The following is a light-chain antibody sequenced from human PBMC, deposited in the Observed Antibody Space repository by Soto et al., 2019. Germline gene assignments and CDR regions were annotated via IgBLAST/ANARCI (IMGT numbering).Light chain of an antibody. V-gene: IGKV3D-15*01. J-gene: IGKJ5*01. CDR2: GAS. CDR1: QSLASRN. Sequence: TPSQGPVSMYPRARATLSCRASQSLASRNLAWYQQKTGHAPRLLIYGASSRAIHTPDRFSGSGSGTEFTLTISSLQAEDFAVYYCQQYNNWPPITFGQGTRLEIK. CDR3: QQYNNWPPIT.